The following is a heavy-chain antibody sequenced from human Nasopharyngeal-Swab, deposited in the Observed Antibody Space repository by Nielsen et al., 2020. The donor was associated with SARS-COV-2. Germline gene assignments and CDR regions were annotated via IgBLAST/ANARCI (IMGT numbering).Heavy chain of an antibody. V-gene: IGHV4-59*08. CDR1: GASMSGYS. CDR3: ASLPYCSSDTCYPIDL. CDR2: MYDNEYT. J-gene: IGHJ5*02. D-gene: IGHD2-2*01. Sequence: SETLSLTCTVSGASMSGYSWSWIRQPPGKGLEWIAFMYDNEYTNYNPSLRGRVTISVDTSKNQCSLRLSSVTAADTATYYCASLPYCSSDTCYPIDLWGQGTLVTVSS.